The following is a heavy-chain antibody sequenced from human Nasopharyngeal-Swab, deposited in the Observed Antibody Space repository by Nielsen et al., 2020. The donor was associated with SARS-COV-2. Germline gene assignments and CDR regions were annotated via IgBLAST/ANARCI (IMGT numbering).Heavy chain of an antibody. CDR1: GFSFIDYW. Sequence: GESLEISCKVSGFSFIDYWIGLVRQMPGRGLEWMGIIYPGGSDTRFNPSFQGQVTISADKSISTAHLQWGSLKCSDSAMYYCARPLAAASYYFDYWGQGTLVTVSS. J-gene: IGHJ4*02. CDR2: IYPGGSDT. D-gene: IGHD6-25*01. CDR3: ARPLAAASYYFDY. V-gene: IGHV5-51*01.